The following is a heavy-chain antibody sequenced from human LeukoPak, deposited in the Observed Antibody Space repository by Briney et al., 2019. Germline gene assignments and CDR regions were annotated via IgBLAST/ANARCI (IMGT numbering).Heavy chain of an antibody. CDR1: GFTFSSYS. CDR3: ARGRIAPAASTYYFDY. V-gene: IGHV3-21*01. D-gene: IGHD6-13*01. CDR2: ISSSSSYI. J-gene: IGHJ4*02. Sequence: TGGSLRLSCAASGFTFSSYSMNWVRQAPGRGLEWVSSISSSSSYIYYADSVKGRFTISRDNAKNSLYLQMNSLRAEDTAVYYCARGRIAPAASTYYFDYWGQGTLVTVSS.